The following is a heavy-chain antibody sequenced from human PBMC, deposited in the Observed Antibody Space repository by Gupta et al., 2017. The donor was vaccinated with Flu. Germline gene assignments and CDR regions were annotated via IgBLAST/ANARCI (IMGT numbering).Heavy chain of an antibody. CDR1: GGSFSGHY. V-gene: IGHV4-34*01. Sequence: QVQLQQCGAGLLKPSETLSLTCAVYGGSFSGHYLSGTRQTPGRGLEWIGEINHSGSTNYNPSLKSRVTISVDTSKNQFSLKLSSVTAADTAVYYCAANRYYDFWSGYPAENWFDPWGQGTLVTVSS. CDR2: INHSGST. J-gene: IGHJ5*02. D-gene: IGHD3-3*01. CDR3: AANRYYDFWSGYPAENWFDP.